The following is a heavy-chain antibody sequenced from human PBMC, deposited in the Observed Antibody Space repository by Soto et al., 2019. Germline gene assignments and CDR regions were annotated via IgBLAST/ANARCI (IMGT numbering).Heavy chain of an antibody. D-gene: IGHD3-3*01. CDR2: ISGSGGST. CDR3: AKERGLGTIFGVVIIDPPTAYYFDY. CDR1: GFTFSSYA. V-gene: IGHV3-23*01. Sequence: EVQLLESGGGLVQPGGSLRLSCAASGFTFSSYAMSWVRQAPGKGLEWVSAISGSGGSTYYADSVKGRFTISRDNSKNTLYLQMNSLRAEDTAVYYCAKERGLGTIFGVVIIDPPTAYYFDYWGQGTLVTVSS. J-gene: IGHJ4*02.